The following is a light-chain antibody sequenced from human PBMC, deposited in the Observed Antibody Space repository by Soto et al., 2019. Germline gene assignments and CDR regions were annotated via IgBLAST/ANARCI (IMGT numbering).Light chain of an antibody. CDR2: GAI. Sequence: EIVLTQSPGTLSLSPGDRATLSCRASQSVSSSSLAWYQQKPGQAPRLLIHGAIIRATGIPDRFSGSGSGTEFTLTISRLEPEDFAVYYCQQYGSPPYTFGQGTRLEIK. CDR1: QSVSSSS. J-gene: IGKJ2*01. V-gene: IGKV3-20*01. CDR3: QQYGSPPYT.